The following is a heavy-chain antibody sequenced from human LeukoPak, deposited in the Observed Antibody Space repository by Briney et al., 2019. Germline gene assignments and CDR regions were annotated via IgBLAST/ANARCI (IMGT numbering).Heavy chain of an antibody. V-gene: IGHV3-23*01. CDR3: ARAAAARDAFDI. J-gene: IGHJ3*02. D-gene: IGHD6-13*01. CDR2: ISGSGGST. CDR1: EFTFSSYA. Sequence: GGSLRLSCAASEFTFSSYAMSWVRQAPGKGLEWVSAISGSGGSTYYADSVKGRFTISRDNSKNTLYLQMNSLRAEDTAVYYCARAAAARDAFDIWGQGTMVTVSS.